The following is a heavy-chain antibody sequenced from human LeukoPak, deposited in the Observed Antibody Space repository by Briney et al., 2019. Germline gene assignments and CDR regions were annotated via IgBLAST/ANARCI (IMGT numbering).Heavy chain of an antibody. CDR2: INHSGST. D-gene: IGHD2-2*01. CDR3: ARALTPLDIVVVPAASPGGMDV. J-gene: IGHJ6*02. V-gene: IGHV4-34*01. Sequence: SQTLSLTCAVYGGSFSGYYWSWIRQPPGKGLEWIGEINHSGSTNYNPSLKSRVTISVDTSKNQFSLKLSSVTPADTAVYYCARALTPLDIVVVPAASPGGMDVWGQGTTVTVSS. CDR1: GGSFSGYY.